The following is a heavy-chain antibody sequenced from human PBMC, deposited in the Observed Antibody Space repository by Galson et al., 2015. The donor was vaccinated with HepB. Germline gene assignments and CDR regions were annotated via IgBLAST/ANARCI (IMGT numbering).Heavy chain of an antibody. CDR2: IIPIFGTA. V-gene: IGHV1-69*13. CDR3: AIRFLNYGDYDYFDY. D-gene: IGHD4-17*01. Sequence: SVKVSCKASGGTFSSYAISWVRQAPGQGLEWMGGIIPIFGTANYAQKFQGRVTITADESTSTAYMELSSLRSEDTAVYYCAIRFLNYGDYDYFDYWGQGTLVTVSS. J-gene: IGHJ4*02. CDR1: GGTFSSYA.